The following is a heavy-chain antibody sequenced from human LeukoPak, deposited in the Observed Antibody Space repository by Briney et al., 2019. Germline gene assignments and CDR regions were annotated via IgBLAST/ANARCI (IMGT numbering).Heavy chain of an antibody. V-gene: IGHV7-4-1*02. D-gene: IGHD6-19*01. CDR2: INTNAGNP. Sequence: ASVKVSCKASGYTFTSYAMNWVRQAPGQGLEWMGWINTNAGNPTYAQGFTGRFVFSLDTSVSTAYLQISSLKAEDTAVYYCARLGGIAVAGGRNFDYWGQGTLVTVSS. CDR3: ARLGGIAVAGGRNFDY. J-gene: IGHJ4*02. CDR1: GYTFTSYA.